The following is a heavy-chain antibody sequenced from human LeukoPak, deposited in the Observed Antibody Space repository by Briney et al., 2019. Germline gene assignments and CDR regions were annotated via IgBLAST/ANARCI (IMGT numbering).Heavy chain of an antibody. D-gene: IGHD1-26*01. CDR2: FYYSGST. CDR1: GGSFSTYY. J-gene: IGHJ4*02. CDR3: ARGQGGNYYLNYFDY. Sequence: SETLSLTCTAPGGSFSTYYWSWIRQPPGKRLQWIGHFYYSGSTNYNPSLKSRVTISVDTSRNQFSLKLTSVTAADTAVYYCARGQGGNYYLNYFDYWGQGALVTVSS. V-gene: IGHV4-59*01.